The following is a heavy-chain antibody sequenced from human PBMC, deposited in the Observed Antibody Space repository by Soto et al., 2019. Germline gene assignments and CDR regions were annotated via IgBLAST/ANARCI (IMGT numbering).Heavy chain of an antibody. Sequence: PSETLSLTCTVSGGSISSSDYYWGWIRQPPGKGLEWIGSIFYRGTTYYNPSLKSRVFIFVDTSKSQFSLKLSSVTAADTAVYYCARDHLELRNADYYYGMDVWGQGTTVTVSS. CDR1: GGSISSSDYY. V-gene: IGHV4-39*07. CDR3: ARDHLELRNADYYYGMDV. CDR2: IFYRGTT. J-gene: IGHJ6*02. D-gene: IGHD1-7*01.